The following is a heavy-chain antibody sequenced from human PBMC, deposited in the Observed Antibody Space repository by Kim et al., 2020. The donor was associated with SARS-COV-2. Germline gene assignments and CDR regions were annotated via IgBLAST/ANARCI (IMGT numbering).Heavy chain of an antibody. CDR2: ISYDGSNK. D-gene: IGHD3-22*01. J-gene: IGHJ4*02. CDR3: ARDVYDSSGLHDY. Sequence: GGSLRLSCAASGFTFSSYAMHWVRQAPGKGLEWVAVISYDGSNKYYADSVKGRFTISRDNSKNTLYLQMNSLRAEDTAVYYCARDVYDSSGLHDYWGQGT. V-gene: IGHV3-30-3*01. CDR1: GFTFSSYA.